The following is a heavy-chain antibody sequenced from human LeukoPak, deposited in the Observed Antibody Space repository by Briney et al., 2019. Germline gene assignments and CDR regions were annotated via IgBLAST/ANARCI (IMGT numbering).Heavy chain of an antibody. CDR1: GIIFSSYG. CDR3: AKDPGDTVYVGSWFWFDP. J-gene: IGHJ5*02. D-gene: IGHD2-8*01. Sequence: AGGSLRLSCAASGIIFSSYGMHWVRQAPGKGLEWVAFIRYDGSIKYYADSVKGRFTISRDNSKNTLYLQMNSLRAEDTAVYYCAKDPGDTVYVGSWFWFDPWGQGTLVTVSS. V-gene: IGHV3-30*02. CDR2: IRYDGSIK.